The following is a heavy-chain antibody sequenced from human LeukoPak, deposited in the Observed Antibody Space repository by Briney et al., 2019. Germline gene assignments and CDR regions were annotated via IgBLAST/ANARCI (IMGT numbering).Heavy chain of an antibody. CDR2: IYSSGSA. CDR1: GSSINNNF. J-gene: IGHJ4*01. V-gene: IGHV4-59*08. Sequence: PSETLSLTCTVSGSSINNNFWTWIRQPPGKGLEWIGYIYSSGSANYNPSLQSRVIISGDTSKNQISLKLTSVTAADTAVYFCARHRDYYDTWGHGTLVTVSS. D-gene: IGHD3-22*01. CDR3: ARHRDYYDT.